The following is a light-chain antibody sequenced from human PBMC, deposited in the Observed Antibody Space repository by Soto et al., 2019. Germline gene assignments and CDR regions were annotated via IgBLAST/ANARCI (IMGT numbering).Light chain of an antibody. CDR2: EVS. CDR1: ISDVGYYNL. Sequence: QSVLTQPASVSGSPGQSITISCTGTISDVGYYNLVSWYQQHPGKAPKLMIYEVSKRPSGVSNRFSGSKSGNTASLTISGLQAEDEADYYCCSYAGSSTHYVFGTGTKVTVL. V-gene: IGLV2-23*02. CDR3: CSYAGSSTHYV. J-gene: IGLJ1*01.